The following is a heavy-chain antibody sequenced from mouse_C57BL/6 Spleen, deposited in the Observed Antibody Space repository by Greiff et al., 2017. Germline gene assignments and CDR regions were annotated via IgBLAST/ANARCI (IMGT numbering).Heavy chain of an antibody. CDR2: INPSNGGT. J-gene: IGHJ2*01. D-gene: IGHD1-1*01. Sequence: QVQLQQPGTELVKPGASVKLSCKASGYTFTSYWMHWVKQRPGQGLEWIGNINPSNGGTNYNEKSKSKATLTVDKSSSTAYMQLSSLTSEDSAGSECARRNYYGSSYEYYWGQGTTLTVSS. CDR1: GYTFTSYW. CDR3: ARRNYYGSSYEYY. V-gene: IGHV1-53*01.